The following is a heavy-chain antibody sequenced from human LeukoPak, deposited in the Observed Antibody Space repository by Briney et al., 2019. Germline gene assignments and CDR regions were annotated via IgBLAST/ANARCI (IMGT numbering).Heavy chain of an antibody. Sequence: GGSLRLSCAASGFTVSSNYMSWVRQAPGKGLEWMGIIYPGDSDTRYSPSFQGQVTISADKSISTAYLQWSSLKASDTAMYYCARATTVVTPRAFDIWGQGTMVTVSS. V-gene: IGHV5-51*01. CDR1: GFTVSSNY. CDR2: IYPGDSDT. D-gene: IGHD4-17*01. CDR3: ARATTVVTPRAFDI. J-gene: IGHJ3*02.